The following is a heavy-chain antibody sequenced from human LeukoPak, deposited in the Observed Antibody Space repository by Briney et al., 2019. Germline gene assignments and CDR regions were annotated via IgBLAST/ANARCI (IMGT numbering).Heavy chain of an antibody. CDR1: GYSISSYYL. J-gene: IGHJ3*02. Sequence: SGTLSLSCTVSGYSISSYYLCWWLRHPRGRVLEWSGSIYHSGSTYYNPSLKSRLTISIDTSKNQFSLKLRSVTAADTAVYYCAREDAEQMDNSFDIWGQGTMVTVSS. D-gene: IGHD5-24*01. CDR3: AREDAEQMDNSFDI. V-gene: IGHV4-38-2*02. CDR2: IYHSGST.